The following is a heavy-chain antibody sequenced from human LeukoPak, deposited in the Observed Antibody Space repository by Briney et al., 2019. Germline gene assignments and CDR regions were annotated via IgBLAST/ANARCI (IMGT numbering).Heavy chain of an antibody. Sequence: EASVKVSCKASGYTFTGYYMHWVRQAPGQGLEWMGWINPNSGGTNYAQKFQGRVTMTRDTSISTAYMELSRLRSDDTAVYYCARGAYGDYVSYFDYWGQGTLVTVSS. CDR1: GYTFTGYY. V-gene: IGHV1-2*02. D-gene: IGHD4-17*01. CDR3: ARGAYGDYVSYFDY. CDR2: INPNSGGT. J-gene: IGHJ4*02.